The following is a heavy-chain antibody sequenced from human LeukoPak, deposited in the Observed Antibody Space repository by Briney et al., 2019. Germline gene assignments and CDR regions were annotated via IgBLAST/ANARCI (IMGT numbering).Heavy chain of an antibody. CDR2: IYSSGRT. CDR1: GGSISSSSYY. J-gene: IGHJ3*02. Sequence: SETLSLTCTVSGGSISSSSYYWGWIRQPPGKGLEWIGRIYSSGRTDYNPSLKSRVTISVDTSKNQFSLKLTSVTAADMDVYYCAMRLVGPGAFGIWGQGTMVTVSS. V-gene: IGHV4-39*07. D-gene: IGHD2-8*02. CDR3: AMRLVGPGAFGI.